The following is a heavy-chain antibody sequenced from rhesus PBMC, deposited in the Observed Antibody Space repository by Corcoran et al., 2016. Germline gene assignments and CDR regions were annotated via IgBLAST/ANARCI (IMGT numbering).Heavy chain of an antibody. CDR3: ARGRIAAANAFDF. CDR1: GYSISSGYG. D-gene: IGHD6-31*01. J-gene: IGHJ3*01. V-gene: IGHV4-122*02. CDR2: ISYRGST. Sequence: QLQLQESGPGLVKPSETLSLTCAVSGYSISSGYGWSWIRQPPGKGLEWIGYISYRGSTSYNPSLKSRVTISRDTSKNQFSLKLSSVTAADTAVYYCARGRIAAANAFDFWGQGLRVTVSS.